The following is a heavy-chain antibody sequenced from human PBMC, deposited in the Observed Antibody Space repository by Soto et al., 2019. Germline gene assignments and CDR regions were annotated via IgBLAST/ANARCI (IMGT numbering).Heavy chain of an antibody. J-gene: IGHJ6*02. Sequence: SVKVSCKASGGTFSSYAITWVRQAPGQGLEWMGGIIPIFDTANYAQIFQGRVTISADESTSTAYMELSSLRSEDTAVYFCARGVYASSSTYYYGLDVWGQGTTVTVSS. V-gene: IGHV1-69*13. D-gene: IGHD6-6*01. CDR3: ARGVYASSSTYYYGLDV. CDR1: GGTFSSYA. CDR2: IIPIFDTA.